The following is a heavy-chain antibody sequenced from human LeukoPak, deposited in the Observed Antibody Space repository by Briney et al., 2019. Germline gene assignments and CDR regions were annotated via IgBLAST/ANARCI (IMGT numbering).Heavy chain of an antibody. Sequence: GGSLRLSGAASGFILSSYAMHWVRQAPGKGLEWVAFTQHDGDDKYYADSVKGRFPTSRDNSKNTLYLQMNSLRAEDTAVYYCAKVLPGPFHYWGQGTLVTVSS. V-gene: IGHV3-30*02. J-gene: IGHJ4*02. CDR2: TQHDGDDK. D-gene: IGHD1-1*01. CDR1: GFILSSYA. CDR3: AKVLPGPFHY.